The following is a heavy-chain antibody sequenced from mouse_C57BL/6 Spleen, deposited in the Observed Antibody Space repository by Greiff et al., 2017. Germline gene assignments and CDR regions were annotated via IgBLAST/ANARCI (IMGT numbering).Heavy chain of an antibody. CDR3: ARAEYGSSLYYAMDY. J-gene: IGHJ4*01. Sequence: QVQLQQPGAELVRPGTSVKLSCKASGYTFTSYWMHWVKQRPGQGLDWIGVIDPSDSYTNYNQKFKGKATLTVDTSSSTAYMQLSSLTSEDSAVYYCARAEYGSSLYYAMDYWGQGTSVTVSS. D-gene: IGHD1-1*01. CDR2: IDPSDSYT. V-gene: IGHV1-59*01. CDR1: GYTFTSYW.